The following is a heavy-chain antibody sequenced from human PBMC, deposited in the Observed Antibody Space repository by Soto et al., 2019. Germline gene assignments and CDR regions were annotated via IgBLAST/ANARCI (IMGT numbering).Heavy chain of an antibody. D-gene: IGHD3-10*01. J-gene: IGHJ3*02. Sequence: GGSLRLSCTASGFSFSDYYMSWIRQAPGKGLEWVSYISGGGTYTNYADSVEGRFTLSRDNADNSLSLQMNSLRGEDTAVYYCARHAMLRGGMNAFDIWGQGTMVTVSS. V-gene: IGHV3-11*03. CDR1: GFSFSDYY. CDR3: ARHAMLRGGMNAFDI. CDR2: ISGGGTYT.